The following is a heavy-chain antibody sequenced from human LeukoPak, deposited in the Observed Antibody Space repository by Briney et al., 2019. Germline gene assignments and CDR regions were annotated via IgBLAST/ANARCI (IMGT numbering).Heavy chain of an antibody. CDR1: GDSISSGSYY. V-gene: IGHV4-61*02. D-gene: IGHD3-16*01. Sequence: PSETLSLPCAVSGDSISSGSYYWTWIRQPAGQGLKCIGRIYSSGGTTYNPSLNIRVTISLATSKNQLPLKLISVTASDTAVYYCARYDGTRGDYFDYCRQATLVTVPS. CDR2: IYSSGGT. CDR3: ARYDGTRGDYFDY. J-gene: IGHJ4*02.